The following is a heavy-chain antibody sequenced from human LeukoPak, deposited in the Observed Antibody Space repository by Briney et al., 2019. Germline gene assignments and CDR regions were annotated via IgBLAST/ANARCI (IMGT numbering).Heavy chain of an antibody. CDR2: ISAYNGNT. V-gene: IGHV1-18*01. CDR3: ARPTTVTTLGAFDI. J-gene: IGHJ3*02. CDR1: GYTFTSYG. Sequence: ASVKVSCKASGYTFTSYGISWVRQAPGQGLEWMGWISAYNGNTNYAQKLQGRVTMTTDTSTSTAYMELRRLRSDDTAVYYCARPTTVTTLGAFDIWGQGTMVTVSS. D-gene: IGHD4-17*01.